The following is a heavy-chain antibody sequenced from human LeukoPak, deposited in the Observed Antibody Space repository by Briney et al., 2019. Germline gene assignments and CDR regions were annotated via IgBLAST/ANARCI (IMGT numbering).Heavy chain of an antibody. V-gene: IGHV4-34*01. Sequence: PSETLSLTCAVYGGSFSGYYWSWIRQPPGKGLEWIGEINHSGSTNYNPSLKSRVTISVDTSKNQFSLKLSSVTAADTAVYYCARDPGGLLGAFDIWGQGTMVTVSS. D-gene: IGHD2-8*02. CDR3: ARDPGGLLGAFDI. J-gene: IGHJ3*02. CDR2: INHSGST. CDR1: GGSFSGYY.